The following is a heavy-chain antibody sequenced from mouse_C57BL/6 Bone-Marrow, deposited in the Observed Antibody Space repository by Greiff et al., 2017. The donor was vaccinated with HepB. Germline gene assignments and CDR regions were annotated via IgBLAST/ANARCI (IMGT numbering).Heavy chain of an antibody. CDR1: GYTFTSYG. V-gene: IGHV1-81*01. CDR3: ASGYYYGSGGYFDV. CDR2: IYPRSGNT. Sequence: QVQLQQSGAELARPGASVKLSCKASGYTFTSYGISWVKQSTGQGLEWIGEIYPRSGNTYYNEKFKGKATLTADKSSSTAYMELRSLTSEDSAVYFCASGYYYGSGGYFDVWGTGTTVTVSS. J-gene: IGHJ1*03. D-gene: IGHD1-1*01.